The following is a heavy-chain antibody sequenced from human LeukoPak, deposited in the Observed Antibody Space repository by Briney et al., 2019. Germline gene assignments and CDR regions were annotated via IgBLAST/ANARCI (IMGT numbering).Heavy chain of an antibody. CDR1: GGTFSSSA. CDR3: ASLSVAGSFDY. Sequence: ASVKVSCKASGGTFSSSAISWVRQAPGQGLEWMGGIIPIFGTANYAQKFQGRVTITADESTSTAYMELSSLRSEDTAVYYCASLSVAGSFDYWGQGILVTVSS. CDR2: IIPIFGTA. D-gene: IGHD6-19*01. J-gene: IGHJ4*02. V-gene: IGHV1-69*13.